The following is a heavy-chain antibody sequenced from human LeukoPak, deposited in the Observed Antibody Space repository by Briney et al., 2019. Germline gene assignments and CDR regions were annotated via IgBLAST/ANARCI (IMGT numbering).Heavy chain of an antibody. Sequence: SETLSLTCAVYGGSFSGYYWSWIRQHPGKGLEWIGYIYYSGSTYYNPSLKSRVTISVDTSKNQFSLKLSSVTAADTAVYYCARALSTVVTRRLFDYWGQGTLVTVSS. D-gene: IGHD4-17*01. CDR2: IYYSGST. CDR3: ARALSTVVTRRLFDY. V-gene: IGHV4-31*11. CDR1: GGSFSGYY. J-gene: IGHJ4*02.